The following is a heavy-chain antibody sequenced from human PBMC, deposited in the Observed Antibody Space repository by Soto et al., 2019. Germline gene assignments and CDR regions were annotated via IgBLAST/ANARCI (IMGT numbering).Heavy chain of an antibody. V-gene: IGHV3-13*01. CDR3: ARVQLGFGGSYMDV. CDR1: GFTFSSYD. CDR2: IGTAGDT. Sequence: GGSLRLSCAASGFTFSSYDMHWVRQATGKGLEWVSAIGTAGDTYYPGSVKGRFTISSENAKNSLYLQMNSLRAGDTAVYYCARVQLGFGGSYMDVWGKGTTVTVSS. J-gene: IGHJ6*03. D-gene: IGHD3-10*01.